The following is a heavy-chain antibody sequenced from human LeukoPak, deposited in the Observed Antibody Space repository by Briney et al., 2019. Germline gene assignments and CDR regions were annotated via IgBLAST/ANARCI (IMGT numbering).Heavy chain of an antibody. CDR2: IYHSGST. Sequence: SQTLSLTCTVSGGSISSGGYYWSWIRQPPGKGLEWIGYIYHSGSTYYNPSLKSRVTISVDRSKNQFSLKLSSVTAADTAVYYCARESPSGYSSSWTIDYWGQGTPVTVSS. J-gene: IGHJ4*02. CDR3: ARESPSGYSSSWTIDY. CDR1: GGSISSGGYY. V-gene: IGHV4-30-2*01. D-gene: IGHD6-13*01.